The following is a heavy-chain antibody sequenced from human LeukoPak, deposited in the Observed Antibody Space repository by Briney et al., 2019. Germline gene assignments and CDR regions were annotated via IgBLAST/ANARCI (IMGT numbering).Heavy chain of an antibody. CDR2: LSSTGTT. CDR3: ARVGYSSSWFFFNF. D-gene: IGHD6-13*01. J-gene: IGHJ4*02. Sequence: GGSLRLSCAASGISFSSYGMSWVRQAPGKGLECVSTLSSTGTTFYAGSVEGRFTISRANPENTLYLQMDSLRAADTALYYCARVGYSSSWFFFNFWGQGTLVTVSS. CDR1: GISFSSYG. V-gene: IGHV3-23*05.